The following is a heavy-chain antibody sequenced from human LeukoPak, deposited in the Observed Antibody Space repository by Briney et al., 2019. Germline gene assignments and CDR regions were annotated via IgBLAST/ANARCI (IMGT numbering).Heavy chain of an antibody. V-gene: IGHV3-7*01. CDR3: ARVRRQQLVRDAFDI. J-gene: IGHJ3*02. CDR2: IKQDGSEK. D-gene: IGHD6-13*01. Sequence: GGSLRLSCAASGFTFNTYGMSWVRQAPGKGLEWVANIKQDGSEKSYVDSVKGRFTISRDNAKNSLYLQMNSLRAEDTAVYYCARVRRQQLVRDAFDIWGQGTVVTVSS. CDR1: GFTFNTYG.